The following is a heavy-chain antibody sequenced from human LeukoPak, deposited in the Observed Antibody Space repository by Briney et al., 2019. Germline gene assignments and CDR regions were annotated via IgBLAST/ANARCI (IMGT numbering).Heavy chain of an antibody. Sequence: GGSLRLSCAASGFTFSSYTMSWVRQAPGRGLEWVSSGSSTSSYKHYADSVKGRFTISRDNAKNSLYLQMNSLRDEDTAVYYCARADSSNWYRDAFDIWGQGTMVTVSS. J-gene: IGHJ3*02. V-gene: IGHV3-21*01. CDR3: ARADSSNWYRDAFDI. CDR1: GFTFSSYT. CDR2: GSSTSSYK. D-gene: IGHD6-13*01.